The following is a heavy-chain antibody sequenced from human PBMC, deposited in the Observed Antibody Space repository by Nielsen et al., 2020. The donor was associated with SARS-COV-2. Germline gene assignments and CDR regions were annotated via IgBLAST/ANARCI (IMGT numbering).Heavy chain of an antibody. D-gene: IGHD2-21*01. J-gene: IGHJ6*03. Sequence: SETLSLTCAVSGGSVSSNDWWTWVRQSPGKGLEWIGEVSHSGSINYNPSLKSRVTLSMDKSKRQFSLRLTSVSAADTAVYFCARGELVVVPYPIPGLGPFFYYFYLDVWGKGTTVIVSS. V-gene: IGHV4-4*02. CDR3: ARGELVVVPYPIPGLGPFFYYFYLDV. CDR1: GGSVSSNDW. CDR2: VSHSGSI.